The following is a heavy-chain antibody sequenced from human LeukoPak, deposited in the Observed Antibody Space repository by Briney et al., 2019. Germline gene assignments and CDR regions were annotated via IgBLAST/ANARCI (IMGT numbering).Heavy chain of an antibody. CDR2: ISSSGSTI. CDR1: GFTFSDYY. Sequence: GGSLRLSCAASGFTFSDYYMSWIRQAPGKGLEWVSYISSSGSTIYYADSVKGRFTISRDNAKNSLYLQMNSLRAEDTAVYYCAKDLIVGATHYSRFFDYWGQGTLVTVSS. J-gene: IGHJ4*02. CDR3: AKDLIVGATHYSRFFDY. V-gene: IGHV3-11*01. D-gene: IGHD1-26*01.